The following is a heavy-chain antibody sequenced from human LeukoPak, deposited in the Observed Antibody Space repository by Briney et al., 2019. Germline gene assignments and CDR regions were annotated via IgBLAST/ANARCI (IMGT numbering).Heavy chain of an antibody. J-gene: IGHJ4*02. CDR2: IKSKTDGGTT. D-gene: IGHD6-13*01. CDR1: GFTFSDYY. V-gene: IGHV3-15*01. CDR3: TTDDRSSSWSGY. Sequence: GGSLRLSCAASGFTFSDYYMSWIRQAPGKGLEWVGRIKSKTDGGTTDYAGPVKGRFTISRDDSKNTLYLQMNSLKTEDTAVYYCTTDDRSSSWSGYWGQGTLVTVSS.